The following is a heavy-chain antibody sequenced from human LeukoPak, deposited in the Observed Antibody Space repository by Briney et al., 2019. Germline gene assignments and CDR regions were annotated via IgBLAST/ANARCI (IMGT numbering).Heavy chain of an antibody. V-gene: IGHV4-59*01. CDR2: IYYSGTT. CDR1: GGSITNFY. J-gene: IGHJ3*02. CDR3: ARTIFGVVIKDAFDI. Sequence: SETLSFTCTVSGGSITNFYGGWIRQSPGKGLELIGYIYYSGTTNYSPSLKSRVSISVDTSKNQFSLNLSSVTAADTAVYYCARTIFGVVIKDAFDIWGQGTMVTVSS. D-gene: IGHD3-3*01.